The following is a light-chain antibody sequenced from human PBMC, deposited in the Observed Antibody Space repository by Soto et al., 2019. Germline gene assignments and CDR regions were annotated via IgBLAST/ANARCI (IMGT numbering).Light chain of an antibody. J-gene: IGKJ1*01. CDR2: GAS. Sequence: EIVLTQSPATLSVSPGERATLSCRASQSVANNLAWYQQKPGQAPRLLIYGASTRATGIPARFSGSGSGTEFTLTISSLQSEDFAVDYCHQYNNWPPWTFGQGTEVEIK. V-gene: IGKV3-15*01. CDR3: HQYNNWPPWT. CDR1: QSVANN.